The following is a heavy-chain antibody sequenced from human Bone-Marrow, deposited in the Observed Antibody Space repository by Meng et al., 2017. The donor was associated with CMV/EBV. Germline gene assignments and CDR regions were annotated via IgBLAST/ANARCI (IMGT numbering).Heavy chain of an antibody. D-gene: IGHD2-8*02. V-gene: IGHV4-59*12. Sequence: SETLSLTCTVSDASISSYYWSWIRQPPGEGLEWIGHIYYSGGTNYNPSLKSRVTISKDTSKNQFSLKLSSVTAADTAVYYCARGRYWVYYYGMDVWGQRTTVTVSS. J-gene: IGHJ6*02. CDR1: DASISSYY. CDR3: ARGRYWVYYYGMDV. CDR2: IYYSGGT.